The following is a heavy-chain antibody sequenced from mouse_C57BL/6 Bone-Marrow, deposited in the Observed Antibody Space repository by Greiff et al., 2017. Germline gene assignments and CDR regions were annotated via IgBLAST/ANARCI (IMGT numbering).Heavy chain of an antibody. Sequence: EVKLQESGPGLAKPSQTLSLTCSVTGYSITSYYWNWIRQFPGNKLEYIGYISYSGSTYYNPSLKSRISITRDTSKNQYYLQLNSVTTEDTATYYCARGDLAYWGQGTLVTVSA. J-gene: IGHJ3*01. CDR3: ARGDLAY. CDR2: ISYSGST. V-gene: IGHV3-8*01. CDR1: GYSITSYY.